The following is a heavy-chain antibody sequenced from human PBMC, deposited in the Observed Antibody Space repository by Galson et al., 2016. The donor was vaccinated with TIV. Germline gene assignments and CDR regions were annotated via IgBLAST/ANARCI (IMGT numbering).Heavy chain of an antibody. V-gene: IGHV3-23*01. Sequence: SLRLSCAASGFTFSSYAMHWVRQTPGKGLEWVSGIVGTGGTTYYEDSVKGRFSISRDKSKNTPYQQMNSLRGEDTALYYCTRRKNYGGDAFDLWGQGTLVTVSS. CDR3: TRRKNYGGDAFDL. CDR1: GFTFSSYA. CDR2: IVGTGGTT. D-gene: IGHD4-23*01. J-gene: IGHJ3*01.